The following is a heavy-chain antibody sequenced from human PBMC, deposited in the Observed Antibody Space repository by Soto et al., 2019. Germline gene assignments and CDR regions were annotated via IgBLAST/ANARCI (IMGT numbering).Heavy chain of an antibody. Sequence: QVQLVESGGGLVKPGGSLRLSCAASGFTFSDYYMNWIRQAPGKGLEWVSYISSGAIIIYYADSVKGRFTISRDNAKNSLYLQMNSLRAEDTAVYYCAGQYSSSSVEFWGQGTLVTVSS. J-gene: IGHJ4*02. CDR3: AGQYSSSSVEF. V-gene: IGHV3-11*01. D-gene: IGHD6-6*01. CDR1: GFTFSDYY. CDR2: ISSGAIII.